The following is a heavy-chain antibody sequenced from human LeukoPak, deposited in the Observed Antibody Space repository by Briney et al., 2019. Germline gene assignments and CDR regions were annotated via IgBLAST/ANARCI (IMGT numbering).Heavy chain of an antibody. J-gene: IGHJ3*02. Sequence: GGSLRLSCVASGFTFSDHYMDWVRQAPGKGLEWVGRTRNKANSYTTEYAASVKGRFTISRDDSKNSLYLQMNSLRSEDTAVYYCARNYDSSGYYDDAFDIWGQGTMVTVSS. CDR2: TRNKANSYTT. CDR3: ARNYDSSGYYDDAFDI. V-gene: IGHV3-72*01. D-gene: IGHD3-22*01. CDR1: GFTFSDHY.